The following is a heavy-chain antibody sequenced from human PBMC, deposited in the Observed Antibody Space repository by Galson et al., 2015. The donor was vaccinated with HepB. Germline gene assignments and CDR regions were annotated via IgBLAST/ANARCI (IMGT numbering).Heavy chain of an antibody. CDR3: ARSPLRFLDWLPYYDYYYMDV. Sequence: SVKVSCKASGYTFTDYVVNWVRQAPGQGLEWMGWMNTNTGKPTYAPGFAGRFVFSLDTSVTTAYLQISSLETDDTAVYYCARSPLRFLDWLPYYDYYYMDVWVGGTTVTVSS. CDR2: MNTNTGKP. CDR1: GYTFTDYV. J-gene: IGHJ6*03. V-gene: IGHV7-4-1*02. D-gene: IGHD3-3*01.